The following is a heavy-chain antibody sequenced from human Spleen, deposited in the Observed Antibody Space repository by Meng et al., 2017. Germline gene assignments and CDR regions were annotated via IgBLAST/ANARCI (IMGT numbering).Heavy chain of an antibody. V-gene: IGHV3-15*01. Sequence: GGSLRLSCSASGFTFSYAWMTWVRQVPGKRLEWLGHITSRPDGETTEYAAPVKGRFTISRDDSKNTVFLQMNSLKTEDTAVYYCTGHTDYWGQGALVTVSS. CDR2: ITSRPDGETT. J-gene: IGHJ4*02. CDR3: TGHTDY. CDR1: GFTFSYAW.